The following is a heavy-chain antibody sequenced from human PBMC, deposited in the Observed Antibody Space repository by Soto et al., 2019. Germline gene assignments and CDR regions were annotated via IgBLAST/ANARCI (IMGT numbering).Heavy chain of an antibody. CDR1: GFTFSSYA. Sequence: GGSLRLSCAASGFTFSSYAMSWVRQAPGKGLEWVSAISGSGGSTYYADSVKGRFTISRDNSKNTLYLQMNSLRAEDTAVYYCAKDHPRLFRSIAVAGTVAPFDYWGQGAPVTVSS. CDR2: ISGSGGST. D-gene: IGHD6-19*01. V-gene: IGHV3-23*01. CDR3: AKDHPRLFRSIAVAGTVAPFDY. J-gene: IGHJ4*02.